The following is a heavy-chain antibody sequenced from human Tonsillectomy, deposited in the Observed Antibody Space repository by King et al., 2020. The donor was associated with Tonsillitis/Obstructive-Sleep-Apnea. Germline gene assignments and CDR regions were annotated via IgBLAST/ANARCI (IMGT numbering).Heavy chain of an antibody. J-gene: IGHJ5*02. D-gene: IGHD6-6*01. CDR3: ARARNIAARWNWFDP. CDR2: INHSGST. CDR1: GGSFSGYH. Sequence: VQLQQWGAGLLKPPETLSLTCAVYGGSFSGYHWSWIRQPPGKGLEWIGEINHSGSTNYNPSLKSRVTISVDTSKNQFSLKLSSVTAADTAVYYCARARNIAARWNWFDPWGQGTLVTVSS. V-gene: IGHV4-34*01.